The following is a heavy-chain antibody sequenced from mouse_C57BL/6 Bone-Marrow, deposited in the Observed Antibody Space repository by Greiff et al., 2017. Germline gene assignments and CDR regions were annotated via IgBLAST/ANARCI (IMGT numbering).Heavy chain of an antibody. J-gene: IGHJ1*03. CDR1: GYTFTSYD. D-gene: IGHD1-1*01. CDR3: ARLEFDGSSGDRYFDV. CDR2: IYPRDGST. Sequence: QVQLQQSGPELVKPGASVKLSCKASGYTFTSYDINWVKQRPGQGLEWIGWIYPRDGSTKYNEKFKGQATLTVDTSSSTADMEIHSLTSEDSAVYFCARLEFDGSSGDRYFDVWGTGTTITVSS. V-gene: IGHV1-85*01.